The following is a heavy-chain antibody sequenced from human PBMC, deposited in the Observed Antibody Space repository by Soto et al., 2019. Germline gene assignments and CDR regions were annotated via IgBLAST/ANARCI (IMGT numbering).Heavy chain of an antibody. Sequence: GASVKVSCKASGGTFSSYAISWVRQAPGQGLEWMGGIIPIFGTANYAQKFQGRVTITADESTSTAYMELSSLRSEDTAVYYCFVAGTSTEFDYWGQGTLVTVSS. V-gene: IGHV1-69*13. J-gene: IGHJ4*02. CDR3: FVAGTSTEFDY. CDR1: GGTFSSYA. CDR2: IIPIFGTA. D-gene: IGHD1-1*01.